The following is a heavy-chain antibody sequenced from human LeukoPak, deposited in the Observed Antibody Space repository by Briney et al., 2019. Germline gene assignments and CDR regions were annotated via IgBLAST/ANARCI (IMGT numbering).Heavy chain of an antibody. CDR1: GGTFSSYA. CDR3: ARDCWPYYYYMDV. J-gene: IGHJ6*03. V-gene: IGHV1-69*05. Sequence: ASVKVSCKASGGTFSSYAISWVRQAPGQGLEWMGRIIPIFGTANYAQKFQGRVTITTDESTSTAYVELSSLRSEDTAVYYCARDCWPYYYYMDVWGKGTTVTVSS. CDR2: IIPIFGTA.